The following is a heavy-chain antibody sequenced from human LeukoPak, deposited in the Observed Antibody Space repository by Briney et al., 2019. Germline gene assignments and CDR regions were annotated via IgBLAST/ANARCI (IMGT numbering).Heavy chain of an antibody. D-gene: IGHD3-16*02. CDR2: INHSGST. Sequence: SETLSLTCAVYGGSFSGYYWSWIRQPPGKGLEWIGEINHSGSTNYNPSLKSRVTISVDTSKNQFSLKLSSVTAADTAVYYCARGHVITFGGVIVYLPPAFDYWGQGTLVTVSS. V-gene: IGHV4-34*01. CDR1: GGSFSGYY. J-gene: IGHJ4*02. CDR3: ARGHVITFGGVIVYLPPAFDY.